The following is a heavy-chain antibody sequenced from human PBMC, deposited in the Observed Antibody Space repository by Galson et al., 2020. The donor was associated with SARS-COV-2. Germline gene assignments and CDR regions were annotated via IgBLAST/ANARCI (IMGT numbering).Heavy chain of an antibody. Sequence: ASVKVPCKASGYTFTSYYIHWVRQAPGQGLEWMGIINPRGGGTTYAQTFQGRVTMTRDTSTSTVYMELSSLRSEDTAVYYCARDSQGGNDYNYLLFWGQGTLVTVSS. CDR3: ARDSQGGNDYNYLLF. J-gene: IGHJ4*02. D-gene: IGHD4-4*01. V-gene: IGHV1-46*01. CDR1: GYTFTSYY. CDR2: INPRGGGT.